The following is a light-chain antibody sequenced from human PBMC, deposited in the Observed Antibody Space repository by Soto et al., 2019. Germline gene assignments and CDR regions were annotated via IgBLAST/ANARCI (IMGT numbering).Light chain of an antibody. CDR3: QHYGSSPPDT. V-gene: IGKV3-20*01. J-gene: IGKJ2*01. Sequence: EIVLTQSPGTLSLSLGERATLSCRASQSVSSNYVAWYQQKPGQAPSLLIYGTSNRATGIPDRFSGSGSGTDFSLTSSRLEPEDFAVYYWQHYGSSPPDTFGQGTKLEIK. CDR1: QSVSSNY. CDR2: GTS.